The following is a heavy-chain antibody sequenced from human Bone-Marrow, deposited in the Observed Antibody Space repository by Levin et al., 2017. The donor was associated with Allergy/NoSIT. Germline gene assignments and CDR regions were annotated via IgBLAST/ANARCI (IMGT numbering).Heavy chain of an antibody. CDR1: GFTFGAYA. CDR2: IRSKADGGTT. J-gene: IGHJ3*02. D-gene: IGHD1-26*01. Sequence: GGSLRLSCTASGFTFGAYAMSWVRQAPGKGLEWVGFIRSKADGGTTEYAASVKGRFTISRDDSKSIAYLQMNSLKTEDTAVCYCTRGRIVGATLDAFDIWGQGTMVTVSS. CDR3: TRGRIVGATLDAFDI. V-gene: IGHV3-49*04.